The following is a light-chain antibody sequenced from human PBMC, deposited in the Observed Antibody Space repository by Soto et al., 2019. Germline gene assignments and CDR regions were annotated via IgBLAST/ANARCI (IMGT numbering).Light chain of an antibody. V-gene: IGLV1-44*01. J-gene: IGLJ3*02. CDR1: SSSIGSNT. CDR2: TNN. CDR3: AAWDDSLNGPV. Sequence: QSVLTQPPSASGTPGQRVTISCSGSSSSIGSNTVSWYQQLPGTAPKLLIYTNNQRPSGVPDRFSGSKSGTSASLAISGLQSDDEADYYCAAWDDSLNGPVFGEGTKLTVL.